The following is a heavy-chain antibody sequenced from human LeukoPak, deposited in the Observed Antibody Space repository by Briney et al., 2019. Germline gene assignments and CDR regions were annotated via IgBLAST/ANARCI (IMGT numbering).Heavy chain of an antibody. V-gene: IGHV3-53*01. CDR3: ARESHYYGSGSHFYY. Sequence: GGSLRLSCAASGFTASSNYMSWVRQAPGKGLEWVSVIYSGGSTYYADSVKGRFTISRDNSKNTLYLQMNSLRAEDTAVYYCARESHYYGSGSHFYYWGQGTLVTVSS. CDR2: IYSGGST. D-gene: IGHD3-10*01. CDR1: GFTASSNY. J-gene: IGHJ4*02.